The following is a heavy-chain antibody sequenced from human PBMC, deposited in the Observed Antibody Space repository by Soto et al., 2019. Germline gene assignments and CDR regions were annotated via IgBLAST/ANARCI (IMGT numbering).Heavy chain of an antibody. V-gene: IGHV1-46*01. CDR1: GYTFAGSY. CDR3: ARGFFGGGTG. J-gene: IGHJ4*02. Sequence: GAAVKARWKESGYTFAGSYMYWGRQAPGQGLEWMGIINPSGGSTSYAQKFQGRVTMTRNPSISTAYMELSSLRSEDTAVYYCARGFFGGGTGWGQGPLVTVSS. D-gene: IGHD2-15*01. CDR2: INPSGGST.